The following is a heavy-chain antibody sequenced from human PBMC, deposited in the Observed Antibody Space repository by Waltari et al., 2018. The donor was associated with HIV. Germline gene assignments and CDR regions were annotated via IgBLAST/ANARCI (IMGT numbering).Heavy chain of an antibody. V-gene: IGHV1-18*01. J-gene: IGHJ5*02. CDR1: GYTFTSYG. Sequence: QAQLAQSGAEVKKPGASVKVSCTASGYTFTSYGISWVRQAPGQGLEGLGWISAYNGNTNYAQKLQGRVTMTTDTSTSTAYMELRSLRSDDTAVYYCARVGCSSASCYSGWFDPWGQGTLVTISS. CDR3: ARVGCSSASCYSGWFDP. CDR2: ISAYNGNT. D-gene: IGHD2-2*01.